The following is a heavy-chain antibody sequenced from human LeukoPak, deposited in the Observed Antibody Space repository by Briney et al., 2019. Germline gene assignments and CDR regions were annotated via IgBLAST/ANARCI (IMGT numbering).Heavy chain of an antibody. CDR3: ARVGYSYSINDWSRTGLGASPTKYCYYMDV. V-gene: IGHV4-34*01. Sequence: PSETLCLTCAVYGGSLSDYSWSWIRQPPGKGLEWIGEINPSGGTNLKPSLMSRGSMSVDTSKNQISLRVSSVTAADTAVYYCARVGYSYSINDWSRTGLGASPTKYCYYMDVWGKGTTVTVSS. CDR1: GGSLSDYS. J-gene: IGHJ6*03. CDR2: INPSGGT. D-gene: IGHD5-18*01.